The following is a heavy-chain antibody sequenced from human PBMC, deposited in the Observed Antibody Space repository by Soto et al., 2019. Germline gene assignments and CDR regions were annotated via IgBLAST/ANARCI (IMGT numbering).Heavy chain of an antibody. CDR1: GGSISSGHYL. J-gene: IGHJ4*02. V-gene: IGHV4-31*03. CDR3: ARQARGVTPHDY. Sequence: SETLSLTCNVSGGSISSGHYLWSWIRQHPGKGLEWIGYIYFSGSTFYNPSLKSRVTITVDTSKNHFSLKLSSVTAADTAVYYCARQARGVTPHDYRGRGTLVIGSS. CDR2: IYFSGST. D-gene: IGHD3-10*01.